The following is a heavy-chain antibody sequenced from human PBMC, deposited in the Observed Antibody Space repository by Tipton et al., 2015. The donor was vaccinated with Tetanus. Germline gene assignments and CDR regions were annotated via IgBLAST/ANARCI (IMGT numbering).Heavy chain of an antibody. CDR3: ARATANSAFDS. CDR1: GYTFTGNY. D-gene: IGHD2-21*02. CDR2: INPNSGGT. Sequence: QSGAEVKKSGASVKVSCTASGYTFTGNYIHWVRQVPGQRLEWMAWINPNSGGTDFARKFQGRVTVTRDTSISTAYMELSGLRSDDTAVYFCARATANSAFDSWGQGTRVIVSS. V-gene: IGHV1-2*02. J-gene: IGHJ4*02.